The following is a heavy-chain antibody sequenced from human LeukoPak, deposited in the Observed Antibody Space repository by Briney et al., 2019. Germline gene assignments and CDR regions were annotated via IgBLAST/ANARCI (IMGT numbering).Heavy chain of an antibody. Sequence: GGSLRLSCAASGFTFSAYSMNWVRQAPGKGLEWVSSISGSSIYIYYADSVKGRFTISRDNAKNSLYLQMNSLRAEDTAVYYCARDPPYSDSSGYYYDYWGQGTLVTVSS. CDR3: ARDPPYSDSSGYYYDY. J-gene: IGHJ4*02. CDR2: ISGSSIYI. D-gene: IGHD3-22*01. CDR1: GFTFSAYS. V-gene: IGHV3-21*01.